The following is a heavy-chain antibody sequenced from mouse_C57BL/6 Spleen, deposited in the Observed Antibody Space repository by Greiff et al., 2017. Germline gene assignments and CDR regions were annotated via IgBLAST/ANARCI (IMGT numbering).Heavy chain of an antibody. D-gene: IGHD4-1*01. Sequence: QVQLKQSGAELVRPGASVTLSCKASGYTFTDYEMHWVKQTPVHGLEWIGAIDPETGGTAYNQKFKGKAILTADKSSSTAYLELRSLTSEDSAVYYCTRRTGTFAYWGQGTLVTVSA. J-gene: IGHJ3*01. CDR2: IDPETGGT. V-gene: IGHV1-15*01. CDR3: TRRTGTFAY. CDR1: GYTFTDYE.